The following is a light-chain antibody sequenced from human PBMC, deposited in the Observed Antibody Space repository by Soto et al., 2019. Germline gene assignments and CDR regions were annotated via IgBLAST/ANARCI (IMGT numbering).Light chain of an antibody. CDR2: GAS. Sequence: EIVLTQSPVTLSVSPGDGATLSCRVSQTVGSDLAWYQQKPGQAPRLLIYGASTRATGVPVRFSGSGSGTEFTPTIDNLQADDFVVSYCQQHIDWPVTFGQGT. V-gene: IGKV3-15*01. CDR1: QTVGSD. J-gene: IGKJ2*01. CDR3: QQHIDWPVT.